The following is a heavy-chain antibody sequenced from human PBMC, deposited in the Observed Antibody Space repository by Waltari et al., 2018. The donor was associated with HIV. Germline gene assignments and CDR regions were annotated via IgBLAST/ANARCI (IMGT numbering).Heavy chain of an antibody. Sequence: QVQLVESGGGVVQPGRSLRLSCAASGFTFSSYGMHWVRQAPGKGLDWVGVRWYDGSNKYYADAVKGRFTISRDNSKNALYLQMNSLRAEDTAVYYCARDPIYCSSTSCYTHFDYWGQGTLVTVSS. CDR2: RWYDGSNK. V-gene: IGHV3-33*01. CDR3: ARDPIYCSSTSCYTHFDY. D-gene: IGHD2-2*02. CDR1: GFTFSSYG. J-gene: IGHJ4*02.